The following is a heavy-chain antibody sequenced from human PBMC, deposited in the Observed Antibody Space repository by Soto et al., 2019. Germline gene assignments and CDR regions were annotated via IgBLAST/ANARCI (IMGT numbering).Heavy chain of an antibody. CDR2: IYYSGST. V-gene: IGHV4-61*08. D-gene: IGHD5-18*01. CDR1: GGSVSSGDYY. J-gene: IGHJ5*02. CDR3: ARIPVDTYMINWFDP. Sequence: PSETLSLTCTVSGGSVSSGDYYWSWIRQPPGKGLEWIGYIYYSGSTNYNPSLKSRVSISLDTSKNQFSLRLTSVTAADTAVYYCARIPVDTYMINWFDPWRQGTLVTVSS.